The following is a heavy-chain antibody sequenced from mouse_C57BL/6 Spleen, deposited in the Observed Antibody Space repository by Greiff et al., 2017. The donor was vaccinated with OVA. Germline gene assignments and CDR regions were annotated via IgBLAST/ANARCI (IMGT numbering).Heavy chain of an antibody. V-gene: IGHV1-81*01. CDR1: GYTFTSYG. D-gene: IGHD1-1*01. CDR3: AREFTTTVVAVTSYYFDY. CDR2: IYPRSGNT. J-gene: IGHJ2*01. Sequence: QVQLQQSGAELARPGASVKLSCKASGYTFTSYGISWVKQRTGQGLEWIGEIYPRSGNTYYNEKFKGKATLTADKSSSTAYMELRSLTSEDSAVYFCAREFTTTVVAVTSYYFDYWGQGTTLTVSS.